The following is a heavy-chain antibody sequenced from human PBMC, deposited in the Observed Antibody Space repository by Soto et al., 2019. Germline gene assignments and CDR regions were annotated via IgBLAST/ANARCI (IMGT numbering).Heavy chain of an antibody. V-gene: IGHV4-59*01. CDR1: GASIINYY. J-gene: IGHJ4*01. CDR2: VSNTATT. CDR3: DK. Sequence: SETLSLTCIVCGASIINYYWAWIRQSPGGGLESIGYVSNTATTIYNPSLKNRVTISVDASKSQFYLKLRSVTAADTAVYYFDKWGQEDLLTLSS.